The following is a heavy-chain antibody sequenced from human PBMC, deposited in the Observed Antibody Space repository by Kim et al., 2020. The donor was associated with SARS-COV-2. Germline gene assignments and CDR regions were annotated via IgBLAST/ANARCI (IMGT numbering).Heavy chain of an antibody. CDR2: IYYSGST. V-gene: IGHV4-39*01. CDR3: ARHEWWNDFYYYYGMDV. J-gene: IGHJ6*02. Sequence: SETLSLTCTVSGGSISSSSYYWGWIRQPPGKGLEWIGSIYYSGSTYYNPSLKSRVTISVDTSKNQFSLKLSSVTAADMAVYYCARHEWWNDFYYYYGMDVWGQGTTVTVSS. CDR1: GGSISSSSYY. D-gene: IGHD1-1*01.